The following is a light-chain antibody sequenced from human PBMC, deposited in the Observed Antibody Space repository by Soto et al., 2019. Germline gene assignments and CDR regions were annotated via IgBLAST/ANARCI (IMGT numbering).Light chain of an antibody. Sequence: QAVVTQPPSVSGAPGQRITISCTGSSSNIGSRYEVQWYQQLPGTAPKLLIYANNDRPSGVPDRFSGSKSGASASLAITGLQAEDEAEYHCAAWDDSVNAPVFGGGTKLTVL. J-gene: IGLJ3*02. CDR1: SSNIGSRYE. V-gene: IGLV1-40*03. CDR2: ANN. CDR3: AAWDDSVNAPV.